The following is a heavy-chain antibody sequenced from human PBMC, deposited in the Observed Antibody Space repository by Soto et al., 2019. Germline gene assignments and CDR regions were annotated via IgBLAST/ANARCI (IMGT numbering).Heavy chain of an antibody. CDR1: GGSISSGDYY. J-gene: IGHJ6*02. V-gene: IGHV4-30-4*01. D-gene: IGHD3-22*01. Sequence: QVQLQESGPGLVKPSQTLSLTCTVSGGSISSGDYYWSWIRQPPGKGLEWIGYIYYSGSTYYNPSLKRRVTISVDTSKNQFSLKLSSVTAADTAVYYCAREPRITMIVVRGMDVWGQGTTVTVSS. CDR3: AREPRITMIVVRGMDV. CDR2: IYYSGST.